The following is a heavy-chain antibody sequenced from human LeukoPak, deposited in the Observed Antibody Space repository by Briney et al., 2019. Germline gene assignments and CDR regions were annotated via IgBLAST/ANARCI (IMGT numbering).Heavy chain of an antibody. J-gene: IGHJ6*02. CDR2: IYYSGGT. D-gene: IGHD6-13*01. CDR3: ARAGELWSSSWYGDYYYGMDV. CDR1: GGSISSYY. V-gene: IGHV4-59*01. Sequence: SETLSLTCTVSGGSISSYYWSWIRQPPGKGLEWIGYIYYSGGTNYNPSLKSRVTISVETSKNQFSLKLSSVTAADTAVYYCARAGELWSSSWYGDYYYGMDVWGQGTTVTVSS.